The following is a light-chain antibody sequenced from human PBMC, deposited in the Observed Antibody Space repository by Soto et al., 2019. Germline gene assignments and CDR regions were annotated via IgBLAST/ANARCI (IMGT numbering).Light chain of an antibody. J-gene: IGLJ3*02. CDR3: ASYTISSTRV. CDR1: NNDVGAYNY. V-gene: IGLV2-14*01. Sequence: QSALTQPASVSGSPGQSITISCTGSNNDVGAYNYVSWYQQHPGKAPKLIIYEVNNQPSGVSHRFSGSKSGNTASLTISGLQADDEADYYCASYTISSTRVFGGGTKL. CDR2: EVN.